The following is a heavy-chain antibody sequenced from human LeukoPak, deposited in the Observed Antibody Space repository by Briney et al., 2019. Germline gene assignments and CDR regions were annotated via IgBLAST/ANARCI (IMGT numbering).Heavy chain of an antibody. CDR3: ARTVPGYPDDYFDY. CDR1: GFTFSRHW. Sequence: GGSLRLSCAASGFTFSRHWMSWVRQTPGKGLERVAHMNQDGSAIYYVDSVKGRFTISRDNAKNSLCLQMTGLTVADTAVYYCARTVPGYPDDYFDYWGQGTLVAVSS. CDR2: MNQDGSAI. D-gene: IGHD6-19*01. J-gene: IGHJ4*02. V-gene: IGHV3-7*01.